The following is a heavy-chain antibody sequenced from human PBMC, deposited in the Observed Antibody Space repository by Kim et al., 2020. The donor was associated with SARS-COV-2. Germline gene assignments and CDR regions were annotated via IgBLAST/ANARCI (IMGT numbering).Heavy chain of an antibody. J-gene: IGHJ6*03. Sequence: ASVKVSCKASGYTFTSYAMHWVRQAPGQRLEWMGWINAGNGNTKYSQKFQGRVTITRDTSASTAYMELSSLRSEDTAVYYCARDTLRYFDCLDADYYIDVLGKCSTLTVSS. D-gene: IGHD3-9*01. CDR3: ARDTLRYFDCLDADYYIDV. CDR2: INAGNGNT. V-gene: IGHV1-3*01. CDR1: GYTFTSYA.